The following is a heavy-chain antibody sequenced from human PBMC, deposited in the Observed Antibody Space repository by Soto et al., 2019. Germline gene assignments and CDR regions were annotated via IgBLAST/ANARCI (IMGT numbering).Heavy chain of an antibody. CDR1: GGTFSSYT. J-gene: IGHJ4*02. CDR2: IIPILGIA. CDR3: ARDVGSSGWYWYFDY. D-gene: IGHD6-19*01. Sequence: QVQLVQSGAEVKKPGSSVKVSCKASGGTFSSYTISWVRQAPGQGLEWMGRIIPILGIANYAQKFQGRVTITEDKSTSTAYMELSSLRSEDTAVYYCARDVGSSGWYWYFDYWGQGTLVTVSS. V-gene: IGHV1-69*08.